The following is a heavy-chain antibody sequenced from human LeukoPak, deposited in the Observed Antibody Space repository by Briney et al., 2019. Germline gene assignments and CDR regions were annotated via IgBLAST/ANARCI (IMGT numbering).Heavy chain of an antibody. V-gene: IGHV1-46*01. CDR1: GYTFTSYY. Sequence: WASVKVSCKASGYTFTSYYIEWVRQAPGQGLEWMGIINPSGGSTSYAQKFQGRVTTTRDTSTSTVYMELSSLRSEDTAVYYCARDQFPEDTAMVTYYYYYGMDVWGQGTTVTVSS. CDR3: ARDQFPEDTAMVTYYYYYGMDV. CDR2: INPSGGST. D-gene: IGHD5-18*01. J-gene: IGHJ6*02.